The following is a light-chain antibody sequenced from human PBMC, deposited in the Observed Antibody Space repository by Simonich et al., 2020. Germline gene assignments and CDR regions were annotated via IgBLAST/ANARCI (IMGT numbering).Light chain of an antibody. CDR2: WAS. Sequence: DIVMPQSPDSLAVSLGERATINCKSSQSVLYSSNNKNYLAWSQQKPGQPPKLLIYWASTRESGVPDRFSGSGSGTDFTLTISSLQAEDVAVYYCQQYYSTPTFGQGTKVEIK. J-gene: IGKJ1*01. V-gene: IGKV4-1*01. CDR3: QQYYSTPT. CDR1: QSVLYSSNNKNY.